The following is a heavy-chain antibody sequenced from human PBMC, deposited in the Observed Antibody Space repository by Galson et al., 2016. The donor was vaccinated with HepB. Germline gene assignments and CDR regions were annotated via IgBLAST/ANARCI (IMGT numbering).Heavy chain of an antibody. Sequence: SETLSLTCTVSGGSISSYYWSWIRQPPGKGLEWIGCIYDSGNTNYNPSLKSRVTISVDTSKNQFSLKLSSVTAADTAVYYCARNDLQTYFDFWGQGTLVTVSS. CDR3: ARNDLQTYFDF. CDR1: GGSISSYY. CDR2: IYDSGNT. V-gene: IGHV4-59*08. D-gene: IGHD1-1*01. J-gene: IGHJ4*02.